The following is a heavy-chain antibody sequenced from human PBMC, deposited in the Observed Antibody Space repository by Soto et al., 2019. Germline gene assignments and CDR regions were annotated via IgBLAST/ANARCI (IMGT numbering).Heavy chain of an antibody. J-gene: IGHJ4*02. Sequence: PSETLSLTCTVSGGSISSYYWSWIRQPPGKGLEWIGYIYYSGSTNYNPSLKSRVTISVDTSKNQFSLKLSSVTAADTALYYCARTYGRSFDYWGQGTLVTVSS. CDR3: ARTYGRSFDY. CDR1: GGSISSYY. V-gene: IGHV4-59*01. D-gene: IGHD3-10*01. CDR2: IYYSGST.